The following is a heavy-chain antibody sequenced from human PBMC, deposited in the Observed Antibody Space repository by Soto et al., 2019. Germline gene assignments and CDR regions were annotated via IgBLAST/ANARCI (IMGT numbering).Heavy chain of an antibody. CDR1: GFSLSTSGVG. CDR2: IYWDDDK. Sequence: SGPTPVNPTQTLTLTCTFSGFSLSTSGVGVGWIRQPPGKALEWLALIYWDDDKRYSPSLKSRLTITKDTSKNQVVLTMTNMDPVDTATYFCAHNSGYGSNWRSLNFDYWGQGTLVTVSS. D-gene: IGHD6-13*01. CDR3: AHNSGYGSNWRSLNFDY. V-gene: IGHV2-5*02. J-gene: IGHJ4*02.